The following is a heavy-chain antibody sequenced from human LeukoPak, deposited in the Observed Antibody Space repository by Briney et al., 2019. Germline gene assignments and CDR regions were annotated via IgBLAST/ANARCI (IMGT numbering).Heavy chain of an antibody. CDR1: GFTFSNAR. CDR2: IKSKTNGETT. J-gene: IGHJ4*02. D-gene: IGHD5-12*01. Sequence: GGSLRLSCAGSGFTFSNARMTWVRQAPGKGQEWVGRIKSKTNGETTDYAAPLKGRFTISRDDSKNTLYLQMNSLKTEDTAVYYCTTGVGYSGYAVWGQGTLVTVSS. CDR3: TTGVGYSGYAV. V-gene: IGHV3-15*01.